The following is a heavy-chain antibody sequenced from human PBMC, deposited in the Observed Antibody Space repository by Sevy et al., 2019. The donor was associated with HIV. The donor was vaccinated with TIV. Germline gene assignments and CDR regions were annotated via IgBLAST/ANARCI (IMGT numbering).Heavy chain of an antibody. J-gene: IGHJ6*02. CDR3: ARQNGGYSSSSEYLSDYYGMDV. V-gene: IGHV3-7*03. Sequence: GGSLRLSCAASGFTFSSYWMSWVRQAPGKGLEWVANIKQDGSEKYYVDSLKGLFTISRDKVKNSLYLQMNSLRAEDTAVYYCARQNGGYSSSSEYLSDYYGMDVWGQETTVTVSS. CDR1: GFTFSSYW. D-gene: IGHD6-6*01. CDR2: IKQDGSEK.